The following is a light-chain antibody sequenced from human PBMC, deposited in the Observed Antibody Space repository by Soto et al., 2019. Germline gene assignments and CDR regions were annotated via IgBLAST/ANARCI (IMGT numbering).Light chain of an antibody. CDR2: EVF. CDR3: CSYAGGTSSV. CDR1: SSNVGRYNL. Sequence: QSALTQPASVSGSPGQSITISCTGSSSNVGRYNLVSWYQHHPGKAPKLIIYEVFKWPSGVSDRFSGSKSGNTASLTISGLQAEDEANYYCCSYAGGTSSVFGGGTKVTVL. J-gene: IGLJ2*01. V-gene: IGLV2-23*02.